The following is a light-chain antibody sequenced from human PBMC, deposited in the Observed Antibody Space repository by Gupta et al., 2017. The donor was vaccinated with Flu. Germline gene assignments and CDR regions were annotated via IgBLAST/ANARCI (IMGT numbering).Light chain of an antibody. V-gene: IGKV3-15*01. Sequence: EIVMTQSPATLSVSPGERATLSCRASQSVSSNLAWYQQKPGQAPRLLIYGASTRATGSPGRFSGSGCGREFTLTISSLHSEEFAVYYCQQYNNRRPGPLTFGGGTKVEIK. CDR1: QSVSSN. CDR3: QQYNNRRPGPLT. CDR2: GAS. J-gene: IGKJ4*01.